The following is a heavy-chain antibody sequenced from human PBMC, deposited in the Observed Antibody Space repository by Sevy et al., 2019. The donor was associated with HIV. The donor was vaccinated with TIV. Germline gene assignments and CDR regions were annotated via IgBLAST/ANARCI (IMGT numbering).Heavy chain of an antibody. CDR3: ARFSGLLRDF. CDR1: GFSVSDND. Sequence: GGSLRISCAASGFSVSDNDMNWVRQAPGKGLEWVSLMYHGGSILYADSVRGRFITSRDKSKNTLYLQMNSLRGEDTAVYYCARFSGLLRDFWGQGTLVTVSS. D-gene: IGHD2-21*02. J-gene: IGHJ4*02. CDR2: MYHGGSI. V-gene: IGHV3-66*01.